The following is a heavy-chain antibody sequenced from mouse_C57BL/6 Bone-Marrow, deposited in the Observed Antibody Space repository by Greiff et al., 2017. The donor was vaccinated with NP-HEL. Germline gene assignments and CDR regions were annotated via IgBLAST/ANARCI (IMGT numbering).Heavy chain of an antibody. D-gene: IGHD1-1*01. J-gene: IGHJ3*01. CDR2: IDPADGDT. CDR1: GFNIKDYY. Sequence: EVKLQESGAELVRPGASVKLSCTASGFNIKDYYMHWVKQRPEQGLEWIGRIDPADGDTEYAPKFQGKATMTADTSSNTAYLQLSSLTSEDTAVYYCTTYYYGSTWFAYWGQGTLVTVSA. CDR3: TTYYYGSTWFAY. V-gene: IGHV14-1*01.